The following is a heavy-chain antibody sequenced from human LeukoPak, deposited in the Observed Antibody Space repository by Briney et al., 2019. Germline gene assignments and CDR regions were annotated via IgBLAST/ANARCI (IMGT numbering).Heavy chain of an antibody. J-gene: IGHJ4*02. D-gene: IGHD3/OR15-3a*01. CDR2: ISGSGSST. CDR3: AKDGPPVAFDY. CDR1: GFTFTSYA. V-gene: IGHV3-23*01. Sequence: PGGSLRLSCAASGFTFTSYAMNWVRQAPGKGLEWVSTISGSGSSTYYVDSVKGRFTISRDNSKNTLDLQMNSLRAEDTAVYYCAKDGPPVAFDYWGQGTLVTVSS.